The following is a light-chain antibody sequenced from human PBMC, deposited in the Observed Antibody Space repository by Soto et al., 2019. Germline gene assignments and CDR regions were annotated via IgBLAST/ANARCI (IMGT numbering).Light chain of an antibody. CDR2: KAS. CDR1: QSIDMW. J-gene: IGKJ1*01. Sequence: DIQMTQSPSTLSASVGDRVTITCRASQSIDMWLAWYQQKPGKAPSLLIYKASSLERGVPSRFSGSGSGTEFTLTITSLQPNDFATYYCQQYSSYDWTFGQGTKVEVK. V-gene: IGKV1-5*03. CDR3: QQYSSYDWT.